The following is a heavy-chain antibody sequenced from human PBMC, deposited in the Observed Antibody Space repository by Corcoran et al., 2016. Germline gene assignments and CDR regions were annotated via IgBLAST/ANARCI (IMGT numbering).Heavy chain of an antibody. CDR2: MNPNSGNT. CDR1: GYTFTSYD. Sequence: QVQLVQSGAEVKKPGASVKVSCKASGYTFTSYDINWVRQATGQGLEWMGWMNPNSGNTGYAQKFQGRVTMTRNTSISTAYMELSSLRSEDTAVYYCARVRQLSGSSLSYYYYGMDVWGQGTTVTVSS. CDR3: ARVRQLSGSSLSYYYYGMDV. V-gene: IGHV1-8*01. J-gene: IGHJ6*02. D-gene: IGHD6-6*01.